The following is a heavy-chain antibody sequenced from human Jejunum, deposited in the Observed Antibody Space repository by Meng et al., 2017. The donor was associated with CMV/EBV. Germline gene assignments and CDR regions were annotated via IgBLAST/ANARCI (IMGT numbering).Heavy chain of an antibody. J-gene: IGHJ4*02. CDR1: GGSISSSPYY. D-gene: IGHD3-10*01. CDR2: IYYSGST. Sequence: LELREWGPGLVKPSEPLSLTCIVSGGSISSSPYYWGWIRQPPGKGLEWIGSIYYSGSTYYNPSLESRVTISVDTSKNQFSLKLSSVTAADTAVYYCARDGRGGSGLVPHYWGQGILVTVSS. CDR3: ARDGRGGSGLVPHY. V-gene: IGHV4-39*07.